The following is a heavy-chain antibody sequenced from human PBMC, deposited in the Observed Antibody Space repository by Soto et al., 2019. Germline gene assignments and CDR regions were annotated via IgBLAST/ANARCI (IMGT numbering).Heavy chain of an antibody. CDR1: GFTVSSNY. J-gene: IGHJ4*02. V-gene: IGHV3-66*01. CDR2: IYSGGST. Sequence: GGSLRLSCAASGFTVSSNYMSWVRQAPGKGLEWVSVIYSGGSTYYADSVKGRFTISRDNSKNTLYLQMNSLRAEDTAVYYCARVCCDYRSVPYFYYWGQGTLVTVSA. D-gene: IGHD4-17*01. CDR3: ARVCCDYRSVPYFYY.